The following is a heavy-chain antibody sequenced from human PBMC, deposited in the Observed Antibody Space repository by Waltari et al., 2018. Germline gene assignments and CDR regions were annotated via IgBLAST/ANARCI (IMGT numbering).Heavy chain of an antibody. CDR2: INHSGST. V-gene: IGHV4-34*01. Sequence: QVQLQQWGAGLLKPSETLSLTCAVYGGSFSGYYWSWIRQPPGKGREWIGEINHSGSTNYNPSLKSRVTISVDTAKNQFSLKLSSVTAADTAVYYCAGGGSSWAYDYWGQGTLVTVSS. J-gene: IGHJ4*02. CDR1: GGSFSGYY. D-gene: IGHD6-13*01. CDR3: AGGGSSWAYDY.